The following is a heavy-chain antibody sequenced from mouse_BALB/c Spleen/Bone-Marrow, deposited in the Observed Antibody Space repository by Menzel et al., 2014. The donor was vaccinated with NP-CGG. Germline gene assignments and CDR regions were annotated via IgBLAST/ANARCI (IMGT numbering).Heavy chain of an antibody. D-gene: IGHD1-1*01. J-gene: IGHJ4*01. CDR2: IWGGGST. CDR1: GFSLSRYS. V-gene: IGHV2-6-4*01. Sequence: QVQLQQSGPGQVAPSQSLSITCTVSGFSLSRYSVHWVRQPPGKGLEWLGVIWGGGSTVYNLGLKSRLSISKDNSKSQVFLKMNSLQTDDTAMYYCTRFITTGAMDYWGQGTSVTVSS. CDR3: TRFITTGAMDY.